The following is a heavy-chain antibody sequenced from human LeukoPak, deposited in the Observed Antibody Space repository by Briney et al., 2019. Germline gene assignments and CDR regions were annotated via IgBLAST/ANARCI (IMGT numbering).Heavy chain of an antibody. D-gene: IGHD1-1*01. CDR2: TYYRSKWYN. V-gene: IGHV6-1*01. CDR3: ARGGRTSIWT. CDR1: GDSVSSNSAA. Sequence: SQTLSLTCALSGDSVSSNSAAWHWIRQSPSRGLEWLGRTYYRSKWYNDYAISVKSRMTINPDTSKNQLSLQLNSVSPEDTAVYYCARGGRTSIWTWGQGALVTVSS. J-gene: IGHJ5*02.